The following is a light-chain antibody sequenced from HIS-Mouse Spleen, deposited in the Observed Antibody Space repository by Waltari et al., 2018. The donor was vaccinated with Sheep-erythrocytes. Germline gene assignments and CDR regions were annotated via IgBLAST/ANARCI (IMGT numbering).Light chain of an antibody. J-gene: IGLJ2*01. CDR3: QAWDSSTAWNVV. CDR2: QAS. V-gene: IGLV3-1*01. CDR1: KLGDKY. Sequence: SYERTQPPSVSVSPGQTASITCSGDKLGDKYACWYQQKPGQSPVLVIYQASKRPSGIPERFSGSNSGNTATLTISGTQAMDEADYYCQAWDSSTAWNVVFGGGTKLTVL.